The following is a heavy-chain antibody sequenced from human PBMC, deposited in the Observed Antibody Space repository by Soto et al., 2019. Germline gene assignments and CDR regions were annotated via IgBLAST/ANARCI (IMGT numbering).Heavy chain of an antibody. CDR3: ARVLIAAAGYYFDY. D-gene: IGHD6-13*01. Sequence: XGSLGLSVAASGVTFSSYWMSGIRQAPGKGLEWFSYISSSSSYTNYAESVKGRFTISRDNAKNSLYLQMNSLRAEDTAVYYCARVLIAAAGYYFDYWGQGTLVTVSS. V-gene: IGHV3-11*06. CDR2: ISSSSSYT. CDR1: GVTFSSYW. J-gene: IGHJ4*02.